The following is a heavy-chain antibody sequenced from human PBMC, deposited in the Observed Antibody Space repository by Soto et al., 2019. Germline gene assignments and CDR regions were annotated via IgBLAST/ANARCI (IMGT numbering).Heavy chain of an antibody. D-gene: IGHD2-15*01. Sequence: QLQLQESGPGLVKTSETLSLTCTVFGASFTSNSYYWAWIRQPPGKGLEWMGSIYASGDIYYSPSLKSRVTVTADTSKNQLSLNLRSVTAADTAIYYCARREGGHCSRGTCQKEEFWGQGTLVTVSS. CDR1: GASFTSNSYY. J-gene: IGHJ4*02. CDR2: IYASGDI. CDR3: ARREGGHCSRGTCQKEEF. V-gene: IGHV4-39*01.